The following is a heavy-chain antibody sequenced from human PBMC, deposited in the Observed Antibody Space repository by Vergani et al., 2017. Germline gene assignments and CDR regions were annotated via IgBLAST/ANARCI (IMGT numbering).Heavy chain of an antibody. CDR1: GGTFSSYA. CDR2: INPILGIA. D-gene: IGHD1-26*01. J-gene: IGHJ4*02. CDR3: ARVGASWAGRDY. Sequence: QVQLVQSGAEVKKPGSSVKVSCKASGGTFSSYAISWGRQAPGQGLEWMGRINPILGIANYAQKFQGRVTITADKSTSTAYMELSILRSEDTAVYYCARVGASWAGRDYWGQGTLVTVSS. V-gene: IGHV1-69*04.